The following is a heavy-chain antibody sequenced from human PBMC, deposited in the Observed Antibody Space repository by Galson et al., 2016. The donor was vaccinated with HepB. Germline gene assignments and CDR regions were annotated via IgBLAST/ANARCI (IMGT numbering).Heavy chain of an antibody. V-gene: IGHV3-7*01. CDR1: GFTFSNYW. CDR2: LKQDGSDK. CDR3: ARHVGGFIMDDN. Sequence: SLRLSCAASGFTFSNYWMSWVRQAPGKGLECVANLKQDGSDKYYVDSVMGRFTISRDNATNSLYLQMNSLSAEDTAVYYCARHVGGFIMDDNWGQGTLVTVSS. J-gene: IGHJ4*02. D-gene: IGHD3-16*02.